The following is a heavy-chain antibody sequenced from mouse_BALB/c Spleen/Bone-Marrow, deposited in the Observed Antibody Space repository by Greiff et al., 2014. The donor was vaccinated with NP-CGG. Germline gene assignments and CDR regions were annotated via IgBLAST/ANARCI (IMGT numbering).Heavy chain of an antibody. Sequence: VQLQESGAELTKPGASVTMSCKASGYXXXXXXXXXXXXXXXXXXXXIGYINPGTGYTDYNPNFKDKATLTADKSSITAYMQXXXLTSEDSSVYYCARETGTYVMDYWGQGTSVTVAS. D-gene: IGHD4-1*01. J-gene: IGHJ4*01. CDR1: GYXXXXXX. V-gene: IGHV1-4*01. CDR3: ARETGTYVMDY. CDR2: INPGTGYT.